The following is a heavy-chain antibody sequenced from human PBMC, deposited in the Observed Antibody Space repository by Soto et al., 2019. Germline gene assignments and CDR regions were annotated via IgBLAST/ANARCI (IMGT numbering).Heavy chain of an antibody. CDR3: ARSIDP. CDR2: IYYTGNT. J-gene: IGHJ5*02. CDR1: GGSTSASY. V-gene: IGHV4-59*12. Sequence: SETLSLTCTVSGGSTSASYWNWVRQPPGKRPEWIGCIYYTGNTHYNPSLKSRVTISRDTSKNQFSLKLSSVTAADTAVYYCARSIDPWGQGTLVTVSS.